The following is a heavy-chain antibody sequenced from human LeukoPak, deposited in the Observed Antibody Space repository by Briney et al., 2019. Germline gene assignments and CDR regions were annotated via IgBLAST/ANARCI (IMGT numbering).Heavy chain of an antibody. CDR3: ATLTTPGWFNP. D-gene: IGHD1-1*01. CDR2: ISYSGST. V-gene: IGHV4-39*07. CDR1: GGSMSSSSYY. Sequence: SETLSLTCTVSGGSMSSSSYYWGWIRQSPGKGLEWIGSISYSGSTYYNPSLKSRVTISVDTSKNQFSLKLSSVTAADTAVYYCATLTTPGWFNPWGQGTLVTVSS. J-gene: IGHJ5*02.